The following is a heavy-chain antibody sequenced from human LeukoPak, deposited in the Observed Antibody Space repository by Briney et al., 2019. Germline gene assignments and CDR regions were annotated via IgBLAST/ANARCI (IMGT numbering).Heavy chain of an antibody. V-gene: IGHV4-39*01. Sequence: SETLSLTCTVSGGSISSSSYYWGWVRQPPGKGLEWIGSIYFSGNTYYNPSLKSRVTISVDTSKNQFSLKLSAVTAADTAVYYCERWYYYGSGSYYFDYWGQGTLVTVSS. CDR1: GGSISSSSYY. J-gene: IGHJ4*02. CDR2: IYFSGNT. CDR3: ERWYYYGSGSYYFDY. D-gene: IGHD3-10*01.